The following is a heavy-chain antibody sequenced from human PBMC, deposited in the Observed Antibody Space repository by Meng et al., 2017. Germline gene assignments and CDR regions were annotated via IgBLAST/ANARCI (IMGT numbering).Heavy chain of an antibody. CDR2: ISGDVSIT. Sequence: EVQWVEPGGSLVQPGGSLRLSCAASGFTFNNYWMHCVRQVPGKGLVWVSRISGDVSITNYADSVKGRFTISRDNAKNTLYLQMNSLRPEDTAVYYCLDEAPRSDYWGQGSLVTVSS. CDR1: GFTFNNYW. CDR3: LDEAPRSDY. D-gene: IGHD1-1*01. J-gene: IGHJ4*02. V-gene: IGHV3-74*01.